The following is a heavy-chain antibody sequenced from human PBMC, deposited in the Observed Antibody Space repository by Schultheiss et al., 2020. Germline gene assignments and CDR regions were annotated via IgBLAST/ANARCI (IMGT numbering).Heavy chain of an antibody. D-gene: IGHD1-7*01. CDR3: TREGLTGTYLAGKRYYYYGMDV. CDR1: GFTFGDYA. J-gene: IGHJ6*02. V-gene: IGHV3-49*04. Sequence: SLKISCTASGFTFGDYAMSWVRQAPGEGLEWVGFIRSKAYGGTTEYAASVKGRFTISRDDSKSIAYLQMNSLKTEDTAVYYCTREGLTGTYLAGKRYYYYGMDVWGQGTTVTVSS. CDR2: IRSKAYGGTT.